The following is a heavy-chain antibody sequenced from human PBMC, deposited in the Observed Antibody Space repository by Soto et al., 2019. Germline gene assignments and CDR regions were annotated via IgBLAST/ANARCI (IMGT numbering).Heavy chain of an antibody. CDR1: GGSISSYY. CDR2: IYYSEST. D-gene: IGHD3-22*01. J-gene: IGHJ3*02. Sequence: PSETLSLTCTVSGGSISSYYWSWIRQPPGKGLEWIGYIYYSESTNYNPSLKSRVTISVDTSKNQFSLKLSSVTAADTAVYYCARAPNYYDSSGYGGKAFDIWGQGTMVTVSS. V-gene: IGHV4-59*01. CDR3: ARAPNYYDSSGYGGKAFDI.